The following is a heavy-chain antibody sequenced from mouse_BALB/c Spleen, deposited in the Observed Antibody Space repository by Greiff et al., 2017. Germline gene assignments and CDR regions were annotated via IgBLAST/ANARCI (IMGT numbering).Heavy chain of an antibody. D-gene: IGHD2-1*01. V-gene: IGHV5-6-5*01. CDR1: GFTFSSYA. CDR3: ARDGNYYFDY. Sequence: DVHLVESGGGLVKPGGSLKLSCAASGFTFSSYAMSWVRQTPEKRLEWVASISSGGSTYYPDSVKGRFTISRDNARNILYLQMSSLRSEDTAMYYCARDGNYYFDYWGQGTTLTVSS. CDR2: ISSGGST. J-gene: IGHJ2*01.